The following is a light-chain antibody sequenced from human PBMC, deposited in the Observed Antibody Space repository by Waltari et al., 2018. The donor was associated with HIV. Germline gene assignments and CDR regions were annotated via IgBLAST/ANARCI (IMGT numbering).Light chain of an antibody. CDR1: NSNLGSNF. V-gene: IGLV1-47*01. CDR2: RNN. J-gene: IGLJ3*02. CDR3: AAWDNSLIWV. Sequence: QSLLTQPQSASGTPGQTATIPCSGSNSNLGSNFVYWYQHFPGSTPKLLIYRNNQRPSGIPDRFSGSRSGTSASLSISGLRSDDEADYYCAAWDNSLIWVFGGGTKLTVL.